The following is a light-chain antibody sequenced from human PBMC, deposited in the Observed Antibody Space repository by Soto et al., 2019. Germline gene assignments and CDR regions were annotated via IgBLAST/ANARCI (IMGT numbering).Light chain of an antibody. V-gene: IGKV1-5*01. CDR3: QEYNSDSEA. Sequence: DIQMTQSPSTLSASVGDRVTITCRASQSLGIWLAWHQQKPGKAPKLLIYDASTLKSGVPSRFSGSGSGTKFTLTISSLQPDDFATYYCQEYNSDSEAFGQGTKV. CDR1: QSLGIW. CDR2: DAS. J-gene: IGKJ1*01.